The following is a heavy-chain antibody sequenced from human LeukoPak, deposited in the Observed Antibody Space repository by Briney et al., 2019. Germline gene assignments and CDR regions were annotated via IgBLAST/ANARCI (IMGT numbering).Heavy chain of an antibody. CDR1: GYTFTSYD. J-gene: IGHJ3*02. CDR3: ARVAGDDDAFDI. CDR2: MNPNSGNT. V-gene: IGHV1-8*01. D-gene: IGHD4-17*01. Sequence: GASVKISCKASGYTFTSYDINWVRQATGQGLEWMGWMNPNSGNTGYAQKFQGRVTMTRNTSISTAYMELSSLRSEDTAVYYCARVAGDDDAFDIWGQGTMVTVSS.